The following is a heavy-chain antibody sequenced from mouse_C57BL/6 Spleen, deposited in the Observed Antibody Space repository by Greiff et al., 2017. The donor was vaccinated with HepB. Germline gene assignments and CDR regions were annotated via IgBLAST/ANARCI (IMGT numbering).Heavy chain of an antibody. CDR2: IYPGSGNT. CDR1: GYSFTSYY. V-gene: IGHV1-66*01. D-gene: IGHD2-4*01. J-gene: IGHJ3*01. CDR3: ARNYDYDIWFAY. Sequence: QVQLQQSGPELVKPGASVKISCKASGYSFTSYYIHWVKQRPGQGLEWIGWIYPGSGNTKYNEKFKGKATLTADTSSSTAYMQLSSLTSEDSAVYYCARNYDYDIWFAYWGQGTLVTVSA.